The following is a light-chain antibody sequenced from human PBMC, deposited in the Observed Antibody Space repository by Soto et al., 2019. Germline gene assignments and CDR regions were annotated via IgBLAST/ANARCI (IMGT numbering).Light chain of an antibody. V-gene: IGKV3-15*01. CDR3: QQYNNWPLT. CDR2: GAS. CDR1: QSVTSN. J-gene: IGKJ4*01. Sequence: EIVMTQSPATLSVSPGERATLSCRASQSVTSNLAWFQQKPGQAPRLLIYGASTRATGIPTRFGGSGSGTEFTLTISSPQSEYAAVYYCQQYNNWPLTFGGGTKVEIK.